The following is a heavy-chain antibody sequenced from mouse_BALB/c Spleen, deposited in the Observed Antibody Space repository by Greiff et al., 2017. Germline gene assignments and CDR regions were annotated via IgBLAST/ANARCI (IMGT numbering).Heavy chain of an antibody. CDR1: GFTFNTYA. CDR2: IRSKSNNYAT. J-gene: IGHJ3*01. V-gene: IGHV10-1*02. Sequence: EVHLVESGGGLVQPKGSLKLSCAASGFTFNTYAMNWVRQAPGKGLEWVARIRSKSNNYATYYADSVKDRFTISRDDSQSMLYLQMNNLKTEDTAMYYCVANWAAWFAYWGQGTLVTVSA. CDR3: VANWAAWFAY. D-gene: IGHD4-1*01.